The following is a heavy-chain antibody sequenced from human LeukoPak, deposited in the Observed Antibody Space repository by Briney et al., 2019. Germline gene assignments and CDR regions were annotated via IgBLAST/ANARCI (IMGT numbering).Heavy chain of an antibody. CDR2: INHSGST. J-gene: IGHJ1*01. CDR3: ARVLPSYYYDSSGRGYFQH. V-gene: IGHV4-34*01. Sequence: SETLSLTCAVYGGSFSGYYWSWIRQPPGKGLEWIGEINHSGSTNYNPSLKSRVTISVDTSKNQFSLKLSSVTAADTAVYYCARVLPSYYYDSSGRGYFQHWGQGTLVTVSS. D-gene: IGHD3-22*01. CDR1: GGSFSGYY.